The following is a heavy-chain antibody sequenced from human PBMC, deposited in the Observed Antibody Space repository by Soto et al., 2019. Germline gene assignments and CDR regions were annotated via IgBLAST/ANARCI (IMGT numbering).Heavy chain of an antibody. D-gene: IGHD4-4*01. V-gene: IGHV3-66*01. CDR2: ITGGDVK. Sequence: EVQLVDSGGGLVQPGGSLRLSCAASGFSVSNYHMNWVRQAPGKGPEWVSIITGGDVKYYADSVEGRFTISRDISRNPVYLQMNSLRGDDTAVYYCARGRDYSKGGDHWGQGTLVIVSS. J-gene: IGHJ4*02. CDR3: ARGRDYSKGGDH. CDR1: GFSVSNYH.